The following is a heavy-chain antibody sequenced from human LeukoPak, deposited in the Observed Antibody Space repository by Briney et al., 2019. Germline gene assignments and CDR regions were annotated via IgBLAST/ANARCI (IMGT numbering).Heavy chain of an antibody. J-gene: IGHJ6*02. CDR2: IYYSGST. D-gene: IGHD3-10*01. CDR3: ARDEFDGSGSYYYGMDV. CDR1: GGSMSSYY. V-gene: IGHV4-59*12. Sequence: SETLSLTCTVSGGSMSSYYWNWIRQPPGKGLEWIGYIYYSGSTNYNPSLKSRVTISVDTSKNQFSLKLSSVTAADTAVYYCARDEFDGSGSYYYGMDVWGQGTTVTVSS.